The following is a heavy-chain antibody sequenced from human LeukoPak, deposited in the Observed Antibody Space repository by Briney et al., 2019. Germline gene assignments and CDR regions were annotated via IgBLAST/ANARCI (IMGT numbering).Heavy chain of an antibody. Sequence: NPSETLSLTCTVSGGSISSGGYYWSWIRQHPGKGLEWIGYIYYSGSTYYNPSLKSRVTISVDTSKNQFSLKLSSVTAADTAVYYCARSYYYDSSGYSPYFDYWGQGTLVTVSS. CDR2: IYYSGST. CDR3: ARSYYYDSSGYSPYFDY. J-gene: IGHJ4*02. D-gene: IGHD3-22*01. CDR1: GGSISSGGYY. V-gene: IGHV4-61*08.